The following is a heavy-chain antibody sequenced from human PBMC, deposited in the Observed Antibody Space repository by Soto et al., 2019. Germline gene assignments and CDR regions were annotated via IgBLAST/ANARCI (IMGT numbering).Heavy chain of an antibody. J-gene: IGHJ4*02. CDR1: GFTFSSYW. V-gene: IGHV3-7*01. CDR2: IKQDGSEK. Sequence: PGGSLRLSCAASGFTFSSYWMSWVRQAPGKGLEWVANIKQDGSEKYYVDSVKGRFTISRDNAKNSLYLQMNSLRAEDTAVYYCARDNGYYDSSGQIDYWGQGTLVTVSS. D-gene: IGHD3-22*01. CDR3: ARDNGYYDSSGQIDY.